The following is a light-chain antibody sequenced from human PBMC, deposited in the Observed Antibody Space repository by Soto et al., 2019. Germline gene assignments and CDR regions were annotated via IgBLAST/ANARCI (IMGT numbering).Light chain of an antibody. J-gene: IGKJ1*01. CDR1: QSINKW. V-gene: IGKV1-5*03. Sequence: DSQMTQSPSTVSAYVGDTVTITCLASQSINKWLSWYQQKPGKAPTLLIYEASILQNRVPSRFSGTESGTEFTLTISSLRHDDFATYYCHQYNDYSAWTFGQGTKVDIK. CDR3: HQYNDYSAWT. CDR2: EAS.